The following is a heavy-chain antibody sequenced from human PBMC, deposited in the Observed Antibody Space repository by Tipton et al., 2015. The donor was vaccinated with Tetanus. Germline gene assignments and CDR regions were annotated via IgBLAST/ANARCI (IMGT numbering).Heavy chain of an antibody. Sequence: TLSLTCTVSGGSVNRDDYYWTWIRQHPGKGLDWIGYIFHTGGADYNPSLKSRATISIDTSKNQFSLKLSSVTAADTAVYYCARVDDSVWGSPFDPWGQGVLVTVSS. CDR3: ARVDDSVWGSPFDP. CDR2: IFHTGGA. D-gene: IGHD3-16*01. J-gene: IGHJ5*02. V-gene: IGHV4-31*03. CDR1: GGSVNRDDYY.